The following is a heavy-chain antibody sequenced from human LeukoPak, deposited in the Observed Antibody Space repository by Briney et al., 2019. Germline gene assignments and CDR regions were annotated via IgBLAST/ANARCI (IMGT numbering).Heavy chain of an antibody. J-gene: IGHJ4*02. V-gene: IGHV4-38-2*02. CDR1: GYSISSGYC. CDR3: GRDVPTGRYDY. CDR2: IYHSGST. D-gene: IGHD3-16*02. Sequence: PSETLSLTCTVSGYSISSGYCWGWIRQPPGKGLEWIGSIYHSGSTYYNPSLKSRVTISVDTSRKYLSLRLGSVTAADTAVYYCGRDVPTGRYDYWGQGMLVTVSS.